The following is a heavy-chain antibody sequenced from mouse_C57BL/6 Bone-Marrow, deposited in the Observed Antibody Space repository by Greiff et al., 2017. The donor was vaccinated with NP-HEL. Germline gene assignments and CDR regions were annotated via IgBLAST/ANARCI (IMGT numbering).Heavy chain of an antibody. CDR1: GFNIKDDY. CDR3: TTRNWDVDY. Sequence: EVQLQQSGAELVRPGASVKLSCTASGFNIKDDYMHWVKQRPEQGLEWIGWIDPENGDTEYASKFQGKATITADTSSNTAYLQLSSLTSEDTAVYYCTTRNWDVDYWGQGTTLTVSS. J-gene: IGHJ2*01. V-gene: IGHV14-4*01. D-gene: IGHD4-1*01. CDR2: IDPENGDT.